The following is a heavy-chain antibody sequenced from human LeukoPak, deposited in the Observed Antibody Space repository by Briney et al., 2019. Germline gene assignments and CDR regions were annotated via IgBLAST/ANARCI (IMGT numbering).Heavy chain of an antibody. CDR1: GGSISSYY. CDR2: IYTSGST. CDR3: ARLGYYDISGYYSYYHYYMDV. D-gene: IGHD3-22*01. J-gene: IGHJ6*03. Sequence: SETLSLTCTVSGGSISSYYWSWIRQPPGKGLEWIGYIYTSGSTNYNPSLKSRVTISVDTSKNQFSLKLSSVTAADTAVYYCARLGYYDISGYYSYYHYYMDVWGKGTTVTVSS. V-gene: IGHV4-4*09.